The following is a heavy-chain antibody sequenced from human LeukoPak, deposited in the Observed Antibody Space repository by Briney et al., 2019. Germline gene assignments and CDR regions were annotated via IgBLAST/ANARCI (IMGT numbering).Heavy chain of an antibody. D-gene: IGHD3-16*02. CDR2: INHSGST. CDR3: ARSNYVWGSYRPRQSDAFDI. J-gene: IGHJ3*02. CDR1: GGSISSGDYY. V-gene: IGHV4-30-4*08. Sequence: PSQTLSLTCTVSGGSISSGDYYWSWIRQPPGKGLEWIGEINHSGSTNYNPSLKSRVTMSVDTSKNQFSLKLSSVTAADTAVYYCARSNYVWGSYRPRQSDAFDIWGQGTMVAVSS.